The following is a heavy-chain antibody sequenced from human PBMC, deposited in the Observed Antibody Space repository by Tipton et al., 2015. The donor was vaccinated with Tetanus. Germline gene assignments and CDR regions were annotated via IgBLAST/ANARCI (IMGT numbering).Heavy chain of an antibody. CDR1: GGSISRTNYY. Sequence: TLSLTCTVSGGSISRTNYYWGWIRQPLGKGLEWIGIIYDTGNVYYNPSLTSRFTMSVDTSKIQLSLSLRSVTAADTAVYYCARAEQWRATGILDVWGQGTAVTVSS. CDR3: ARAEQWRATGILDV. CDR2: IYDTGNV. D-gene: IGHD6-19*01. V-gene: IGHV4-39*01. J-gene: IGHJ6*02.